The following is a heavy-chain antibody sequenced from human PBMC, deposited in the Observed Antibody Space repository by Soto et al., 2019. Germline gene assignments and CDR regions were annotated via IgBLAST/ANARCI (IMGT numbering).Heavy chain of an antibody. V-gene: IGHV4-30-4*01. CDR2: IYYSGST. D-gene: IGHD3-22*01. CDR1: GGSISSGDYY. J-gene: IGHJ4*02. CDR3: ARGGDYYDSSGYSYYFDY. Sequence: SETLSLTCTVSGGSISSGDYYWSWIRQPPGKGLEWIGYIYYSGSTYYNPSLKSRVTISVATSKNKFSLKLSSVTAADTAVYYCARGGDYYDSSGYSYYFDYWGQGTLVTVSS.